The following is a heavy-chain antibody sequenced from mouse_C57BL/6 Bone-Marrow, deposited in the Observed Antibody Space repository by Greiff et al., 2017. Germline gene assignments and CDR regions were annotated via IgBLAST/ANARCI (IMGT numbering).Heavy chain of an antibody. V-gene: IGHV5-6*01. D-gene: IGHD1-1*01. CDR3: ARDHYCGSSRYAMDY. J-gene: IGHJ4*01. CDR1: GFTFSSYG. Sequence: EVKLVESGGDLVKPGGSLKLSCAASGFTFSSYGMSWVRQTPDKRLEWVATISSGGSYTYYPDSVKGRFTISRDNAKNTLYLQMSSLKSEDTAMYYCARDHYCGSSRYAMDYWGQGTSVTVSS. CDR2: ISSGGSYT.